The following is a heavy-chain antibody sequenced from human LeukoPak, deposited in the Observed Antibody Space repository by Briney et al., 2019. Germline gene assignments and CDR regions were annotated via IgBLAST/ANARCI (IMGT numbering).Heavy chain of an antibody. D-gene: IGHD3-10*01. J-gene: IGHJ5*02. CDR2: IRYDGSNK. V-gene: IGHV3-30*02. CDR1: GFTFSSYA. Sequence: PGGSLRLSCAASGFTFSSYAMSWVRQAPGKGLEWVAFIRYDGSNKYYADSVKGRFTISRDNSKNTLYLQMNSLRAEDTAVYYRARERGNVLLWFGESATERGWFDPWGQGTLVTVSS. CDR3: ARERGNVLLWFGESATERGWFDP.